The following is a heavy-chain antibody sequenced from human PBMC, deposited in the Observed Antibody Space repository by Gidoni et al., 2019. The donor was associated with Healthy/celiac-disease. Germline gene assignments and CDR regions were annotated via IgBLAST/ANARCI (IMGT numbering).Heavy chain of an antibody. CDR3: ARNSNRGITIFGVVTPGNWFDP. V-gene: IGHV5-51*01. D-gene: IGHD3-3*01. J-gene: IGHJ5*02. Sequence: EGQLVPSGAEVKKPGESLKISCKGSGYSVTSYRIGWVRQMPGKGQEWMGIIYPGDADTRYSPSFQGQVTISADKSISTAYLQWSSLKASDTAMYYCARNSNRGITIFGVVTPGNWFDPWGQGTLVTVSS. CDR2: IYPGDADT. CDR1: GYSVTSYR.